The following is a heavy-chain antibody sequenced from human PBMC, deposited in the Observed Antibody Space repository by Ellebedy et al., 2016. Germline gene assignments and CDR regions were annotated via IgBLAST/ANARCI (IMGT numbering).Heavy chain of an antibody. J-gene: IGHJ6*02. CDR3: AKEREGYCHGGGCYSVYYYYGIDV. V-gene: IGHV3-30*18. D-gene: IGHD2-15*01. Sequence: GGSLRLXXAASGFSFKSHGMHWVRQTPGEGLESVAVISYDGSNKYYADSVKGRFTISRDNSRDTLFLQMNSLRADDTAVYYCAKEREGYCHGGGCYSVYYYYGIDVWGQGTRVTVSS. CDR1: GFSFKSHG. CDR2: ISYDGSNK.